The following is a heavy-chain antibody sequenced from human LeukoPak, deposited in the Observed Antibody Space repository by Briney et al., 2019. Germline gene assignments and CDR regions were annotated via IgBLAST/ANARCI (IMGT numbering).Heavy chain of an antibody. CDR1: EFTFSSFW. Sequence: GGSLRLSCAASEFTFSSFWMRWVRHAPGKGLVWVSRIQTDGSTTVYADAVKGRFTISRDNARNTLYLQMNRLRAEDTAVYYCVRAAKGVGATSSDWYFELWGRGTLVTVSS. D-gene: IGHD1-26*01. CDR2: IQTDGSTT. V-gene: IGHV3-74*01. CDR3: VRAAKGVGATSSDWYFEL. J-gene: IGHJ2*01.